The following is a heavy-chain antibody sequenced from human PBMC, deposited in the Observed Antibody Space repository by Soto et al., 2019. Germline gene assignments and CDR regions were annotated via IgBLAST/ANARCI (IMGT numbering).Heavy chain of an antibody. J-gene: IGHJ4*02. D-gene: IGHD3-9*01. CDR2: ISYDGSNK. CDR3: ATHAGYDILTGYYPY. V-gene: IGHV3-30*03. Sequence: VGSLRLSCAASGFTFSSYGMHWVRQAPGKGLEWVAVISYDGSNKYYADSVKGRFTISRDNSKNTLYLQMNSLRAEDTAVYYCATHAGYDILTGYYPYWGQGTLVTVSS. CDR1: GFTFSSYG.